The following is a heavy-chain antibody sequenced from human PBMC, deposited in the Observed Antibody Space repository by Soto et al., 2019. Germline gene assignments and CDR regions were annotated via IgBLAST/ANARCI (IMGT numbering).Heavy chain of an antibody. J-gene: IGHJ4*02. Sequence: QVQLQESGPGLVKPSQTRSLTCTVSGGSISSGGYYWTWIRQQPGKGLEWIGDIFYTGSTYYNPSLKGRVAISVDTSKTQFSLKLSSVTAADTAVYYCARLFGDYGLVGYWGQGTLVTVSS. D-gene: IGHD4-17*01. CDR2: IFYTGST. CDR1: GGSISSGGYY. V-gene: IGHV4-31*03. CDR3: ARLFGDYGLVGY.